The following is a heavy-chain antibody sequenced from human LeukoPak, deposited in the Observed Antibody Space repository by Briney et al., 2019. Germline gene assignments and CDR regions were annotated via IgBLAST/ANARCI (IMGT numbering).Heavy chain of an antibody. V-gene: IGHV1-2*02. CDR2: INPNSGGT. Sequence: ASVKVSCKASGYTFTGYYMHWVRQAPGQGLEWMGWINPNSGGTNYAQKFQGRVTMTRDTSISTAYMELSRLRSDDTAVYYCARGHRSYYYDSSGYQIDYWGQGTLVTVSS. CDR1: GYTFTGYY. J-gene: IGHJ4*02. CDR3: ARGHRSYYYDSSGYQIDY. D-gene: IGHD3-22*01.